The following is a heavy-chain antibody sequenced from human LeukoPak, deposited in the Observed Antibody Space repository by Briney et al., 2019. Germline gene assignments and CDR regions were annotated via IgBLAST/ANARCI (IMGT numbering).Heavy chain of an antibody. Sequence: PGGSLRLSCAASGFTFTTYAMTWVRQAPGKGLEWVSVISGSGGSTYYADSVKGRFTISRDNSKNTLYLQMHSLRAEDTAAYYCANESPFLDYWGQGTLVTVSS. V-gene: IGHV3-23*01. CDR1: GFTFTTYA. CDR3: ANESPFLDY. J-gene: IGHJ4*02. CDR2: ISGSGGST.